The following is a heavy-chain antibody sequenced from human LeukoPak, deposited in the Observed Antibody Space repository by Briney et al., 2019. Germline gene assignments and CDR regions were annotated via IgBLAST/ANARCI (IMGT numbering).Heavy chain of an antibody. D-gene: IGHD2-2*01. V-gene: IGHV1-69*13. CDR1: GGTFSSYA. CDR3: ARDREDCSSTSCYHPYYYYMDV. CDR2: IIPIFGTA. J-gene: IGHJ6*03. Sequence: SVKVSCKASGGTFSSYAISWVRQAPGQGLEWMGGIIPIFGTANYAQKFQGRVTITADESTSTAYMELSSLRSEDTAVYYCARDREDCSSTSCYHPYYYYMDVWGKGTTVTVSS.